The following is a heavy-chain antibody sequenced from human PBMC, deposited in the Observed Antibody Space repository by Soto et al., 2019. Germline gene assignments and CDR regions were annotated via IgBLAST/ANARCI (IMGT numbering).Heavy chain of an antibody. D-gene: IGHD3-10*01. Sequence: QTLSLTCGISGDSVSSNSAAWDWLRQSPSRGLEWLGRTYYRSQWYNDYAVSVKSRIALNADTSRNQFYLVLNSVTPEDTAVYYCARSGERYFDPWGQGTLVTVSS. CDR3: ARSGERYFDP. J-gene: IGHJ5*02. CDR2: TYYRSQWYN. CDR1: GDSVSSNSAA. V-gene: IGHV6-1*01.